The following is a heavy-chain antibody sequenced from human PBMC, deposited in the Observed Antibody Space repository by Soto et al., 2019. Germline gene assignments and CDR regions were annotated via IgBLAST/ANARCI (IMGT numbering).Heavy chain of an antibody. J-gene: IGHJ6*02. CDR1: GGSVSSGSYY. CDR2: IYYSGST. V-gene: IGHV4-61*01. D-gene: IGHD6-13*01. CDR3: AVYSSYYYYGMDV. Sequence: QVQLQESGPGLVKPSETLSLTCTVSGGSVSSGSYYWSWIRQPPGKGLEWIGYIYYSGSTNYNPSLKSRVTISVDTSKNQCSLKLSSVTAADTAVYYCAVYSSYYYYGMDVWGQGTTVTVSS.